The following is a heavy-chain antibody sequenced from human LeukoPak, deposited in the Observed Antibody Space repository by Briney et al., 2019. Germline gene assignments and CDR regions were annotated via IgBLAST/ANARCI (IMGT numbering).Heavy chain of an antibody. CDR3: ARESPGGYDDDY. CDR1: GGSISSYY. J-gene: IGHJ4*02. V-gene: IGHV4-59*01. CDR2: IYYSGRT. Sequence: SETLSLTCTVSGGSISSYYWSWIRQPPGKGLEWIGYIYYSGRTNYNPSLKSRVTISVDTSKNQFSLKLSSVTAADTAVYYCARESPGGYDDDYWGQGTLVTVSS. D-gene: IGHD5-12*01.